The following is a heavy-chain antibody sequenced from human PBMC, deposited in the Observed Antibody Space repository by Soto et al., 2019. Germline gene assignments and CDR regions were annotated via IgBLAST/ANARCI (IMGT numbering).Heavy chain of an antibody. CDR2: IKQDGSEK. CDR1: GFTFSSYW. V-gene: IGHV3-7*05. Sequence: EVQLVESGGGLVQPGGSLRLSCAASGFTFSSYWMSWVRQAPGKGLEGVAKIKQDGSEKYYVDSVKGRFTIARDNAKNSLYLQMNSLRAEDTAVYYCARVHQGVVPAAFDYWGQGTLVTVSS. J-gene: IGHJ4*02. D-gene: IGHD2-2*01. CDR3: ARVHQGVVPAAFDY.